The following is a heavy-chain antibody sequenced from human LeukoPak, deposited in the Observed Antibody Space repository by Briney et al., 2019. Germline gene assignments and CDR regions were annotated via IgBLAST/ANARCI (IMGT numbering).Heavy chain of an antibody. J-gene: IGHJ4*02. V-gene: IGHV3-20*04. CDR2: INWNGGST. Sequence: GGSLRLSCAASGFTFINAWMAWVRQAPGKGLEWVSGINWNGGSTGYADSVKGRFTISRDNAKNSLYLQMNSLRAEDTALYYCARRITMVRGHFDYWGQGTLVTVSS. D-gene: IGHD3-10*01. CDR3: ARRITMVRGHFDY. CDR1: GFTFINAW.